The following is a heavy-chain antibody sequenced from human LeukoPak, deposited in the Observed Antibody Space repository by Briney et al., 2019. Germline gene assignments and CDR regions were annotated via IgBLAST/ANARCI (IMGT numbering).Heavy chain of an antibody. Sequence: SETLSLTCTVSGGSISSYYWSWIRQPPGKGLEWIGYISYSGRTNYNPSLKSRVTISVDTSKNQFSLRLSSVTAADTAVYFCARCRDGYPPFDYWGQGTLVTVSS. CDR1: GGSISSYY. J-gene: IGHJ4*02. CDR3: ARCRDGYPPFDY. CDR2: ISYSGRT. V-gene: IGHV4-59*01. D-gene: IGHD5-24*01.